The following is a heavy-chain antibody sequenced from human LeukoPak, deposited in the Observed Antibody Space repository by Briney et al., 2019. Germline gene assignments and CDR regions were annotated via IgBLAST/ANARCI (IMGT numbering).Heavy chain of an antibody. CDR1: GGSISSYY. Sequence: PSETLSPTCTVSGGSISSYYWSWIRQPPGKGLEWIGYIYTSGSTNYNPSLKSRVTISVDTSKNQFSLKLSSVTAADTAVYYCARRGYYYDSSGYYEASAFDIWGQGTMVTVSS. CDR2: IYTSGST. CDR3: ARRGYYYDSSGYYEASAFDI. J-gene: IGHJ3*02. D-gene: IGHD3-22*01. V-gene: IGHV4-4*09.